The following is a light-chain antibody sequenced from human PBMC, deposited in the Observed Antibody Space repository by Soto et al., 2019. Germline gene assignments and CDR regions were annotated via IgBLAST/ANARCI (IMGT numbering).Light chain of an antibody. V-gene: IGKV3-20*01. CDR3: QQYCRSPPFT. J-gene: IGKJ2*01. CDR2: GAS. CDR1: QSVSSSY. Sequence: ELVLTQSPGTLSLSPGERATLSCRASQSVSSSYLAWYQQKPGQAPSLLIYGASNRATGIPDRFSGSGSVTDFTLTISRLEPEDFAVYFCQQYCRSPPFTFGQGTKVEIK.